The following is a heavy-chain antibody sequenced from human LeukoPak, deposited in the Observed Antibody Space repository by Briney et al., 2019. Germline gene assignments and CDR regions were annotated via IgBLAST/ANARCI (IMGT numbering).Heavy chain of an antibody. CDR2: MNPNSGNT. J-gene: IGHJ5*02. V-gene: IGHV1-8*03. CDR3: ARVDCSGGSCYREGWFDP. D-gene: IGHD2-15*01. CDR1: GYTFTSYD. Sequence: ASVKVSCKASGYTFTSYDINWVRQATGQGLEWMGWMNPNSGNTGYAQKFQGRVTITRNTSISTAYMELSSLRSEDTAVYYCARVDCSGGSCYREGWFDPWGQGTLVTVSS.